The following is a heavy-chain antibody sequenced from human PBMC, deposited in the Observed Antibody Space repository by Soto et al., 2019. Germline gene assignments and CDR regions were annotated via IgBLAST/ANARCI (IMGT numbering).Heavy chain of an antibody. CDR1: GYTFTNYA. J-gene: IGHJ4*02. Sequence: QVQLVQSGAEVKKPGASVKVSCKASGYTFTNYAMHWVRQAPGQRLEWMGWINAGNDNTKYSQKFQGRVTITRDTGAXXTYLDLSSLRSEDTAVYYGARGPKSGHYDLSYLDYWGQGTLVTVSS. V-gene: IGHV1-3*01. CDR3: ARGPKSGHYDLSYLDY. D-gene: IGHD1-26*01. CDR2: INAGNDNT.